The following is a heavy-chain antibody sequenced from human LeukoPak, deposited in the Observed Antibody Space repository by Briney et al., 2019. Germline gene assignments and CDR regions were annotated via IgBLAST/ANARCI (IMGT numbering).Heavy chain of an antibody. Sequence: GGSLRLSCAASGFTFSSYGMHWVRQAPGKGLEWVAVISYDGSNNYYADSVKGRFTISRDNSKNTLYLQMNSLRAEDTAVYYCAKDRGSGSSPPHYYYYGMDVWAKGPRSPSP. J-gene: IGHJ6*02. V-gene: IGHV3-30*18. CDR1: GFTFSSYG. CDR3: AKDRGSGSSPPHYYYYGMDV. D-gene: IGHD3-10*01. CDR2: ISYDGSNN.